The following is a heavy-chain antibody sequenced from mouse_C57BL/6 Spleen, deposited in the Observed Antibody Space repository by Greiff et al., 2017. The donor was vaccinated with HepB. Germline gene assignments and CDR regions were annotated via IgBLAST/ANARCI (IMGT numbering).Heavy chain of an antibody. D-gene: IGHD2-4*01. CDR3: ARDGAYDYDPLLRV. J-gene: IGHJ1*03. Sequence: QVQLKESGAELVRPGASVKLSCKASGYTFTDYYINWVKQRPGQGLEWIARIYPGSGNTYYNEKFKGKATLTAEKSSSTAYMQLSSLTSEDSAVYFCARDGAYDYDPLLRVWGTGTTVTVSS. CDR1: GYTFTDYY. V-gene: IGHV1-76*01. CDR2: IYPGSGNT.